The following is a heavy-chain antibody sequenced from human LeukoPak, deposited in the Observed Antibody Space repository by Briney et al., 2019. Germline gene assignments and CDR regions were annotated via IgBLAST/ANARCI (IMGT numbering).Heavy chain of an antibody. CDR3: AKKFNPDY. Sequence: GGSLRLSCAASGFTFSSYGMHWVRQAPGKGLEWVAVISYDGSNKYYADSVKGRFTISRDNSMNTLYLQMNSLRAEDTAVYYCAKKFNPDYWGQGTLVTVSS. CDR1: GFTFSSYG. V-gene: IGHV3-30*18. J-gene: IGHJ4*02. CDR2: ISYDGSNK.